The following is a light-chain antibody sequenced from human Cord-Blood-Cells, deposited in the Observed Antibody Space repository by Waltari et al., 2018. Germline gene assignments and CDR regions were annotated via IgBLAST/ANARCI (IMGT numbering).Light chain of an antibody. CDR2: SNK. CDR1: SSNIGSNT. CDR3: AAWDDSLNAWV. J-gene: IGLJ3*02. Sequence: QSVLTQPPSASGTPGQRVTISCSGSSSNIGSNTVNWYQQPPGTAPKLLIYSNKQRPSGVPDRFSGSKSVTSASLASSGLQSEDEADYYCAAWDDSLNAWVFGGGTKLTVL. V-gene: IGLV1-44*01.